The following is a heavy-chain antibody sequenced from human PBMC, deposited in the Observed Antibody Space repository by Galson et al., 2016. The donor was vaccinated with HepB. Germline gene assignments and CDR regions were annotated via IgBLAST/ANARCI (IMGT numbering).Heavy chain of an antibody. V-gene: IGHV1-18*04. CDR3: ARGVGGVGDYSEGYYYHYYMDG. Sequence: SVKVSCKASGYMFISYGISWVRQAPGQGLEWMGWISTFNGKTDFAHKFQGRVTMTTDTSTNTALMDLRSLRSDDTAVYYCARGVGGVGDYSEGYYYHYYMDGWGPGTTVTVTS. CDR1: GYMFISYG. D-gene: IGHD3-16*01. CDR2: ISTFNGKT. J-gene: IGHJ6*03.